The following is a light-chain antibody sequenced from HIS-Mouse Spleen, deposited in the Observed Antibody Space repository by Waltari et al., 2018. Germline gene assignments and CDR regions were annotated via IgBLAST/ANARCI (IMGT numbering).Light chain of an antibody. V-gene: IGLV1-47*01. Sequence: QSVLTQPPSASGTPVQRVTISCSGSSSNIGSNYVYWYQQLPGTAPKLLIYRNKQRPSGVPDRFSGSKSGTSASLVISGLRSEDEADYYCAAWDDSLSGWVFGGGTKLTVL. CDR2: RNK. CDR1: SSNIGSNY. J-gene: IGLJ3*02. CDR3: AAWDDSLSGWV.